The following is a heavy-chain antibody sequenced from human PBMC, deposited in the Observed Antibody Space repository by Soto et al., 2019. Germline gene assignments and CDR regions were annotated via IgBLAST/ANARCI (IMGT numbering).Heavy chain of an antibody. CDR2: ISHTGTT. J-gene: IGHJ6*02. CDR1: GDSISGSQW. CDR3: ASLANSGSYYYYYGMDV. Sequence: SETLSLTCAVSGDSISGSQWWSCVRLPPGKGLEWIGEISHTGTTNYNPSLKSRVTISVDTSKNQFSLKLSSVTAADTAVYYCASLANSGSYYYYYGMDVWGQGTTVTVSS. V-gene: IGHV4-4*02. D-gene: IGHD1-26*01.